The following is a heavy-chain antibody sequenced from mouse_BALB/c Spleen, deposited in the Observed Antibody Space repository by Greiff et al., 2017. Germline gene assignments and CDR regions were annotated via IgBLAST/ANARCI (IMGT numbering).Heavy chain of an antibody. J-gene: IGHJ4*01. CDR2: IWRGGST. Sequence: VKLMESGPSLVQPSQSLSITCTVSGFSLTSYGVHWVRQSPGKGLEWLGVIWRGGSTDYNAAFMSRLSITKDNSKSQVFFKMNSLQADDTAIYYCAKKGDGGAMDYWGQGTSVTVSS. V-gene: IGHV2-5-1*01. CDR1: GFSLTSYG. D-gene: IGHD1-1*02. CDR3: AKKGDGGAMDY.